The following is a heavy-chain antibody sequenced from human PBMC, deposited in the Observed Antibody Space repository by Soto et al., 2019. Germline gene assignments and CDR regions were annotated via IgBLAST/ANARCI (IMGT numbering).Heavy chain of an antibody. CDR1: GFTFSSYS. Sequence: EVQLVESGGGLVKPGGSLRLSCAASGFTFSSYSMNWVRQAPGKGLEWVSSISSSSSYIYYADSVKGRFTISRDNAKNSLYLQMNSLRAEDTAVYYCAGGYSYGFDAFDIWGQGTMVTVSS. D-gene: IGHD5-18*01. V-gene: IGHV3-21*01. CDR3: AGGYSYGFDAFDI. CDR2: ISSSSSYI. J-gene: IGHJ3*02.